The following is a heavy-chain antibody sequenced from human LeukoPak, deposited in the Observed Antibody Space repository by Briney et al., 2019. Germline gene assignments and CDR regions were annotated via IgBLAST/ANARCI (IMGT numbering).Heavy chain of an antibody. CDR1: GYTFTSYD. Sequence: VASVKVSCKASGYTFTSYDINWVRQAPGQGLEWMGIINPSGGSTSYAQKFQGRVTMTRDTSTSTVYMELSSLRSEDTAVYYCARVGTRIDSSGYLTHDAFDIWGQGTMVTVSS. CDR3: ARVGTRIDSSGYLTHDAFDI. CDR2: INPSGGST. V-gene: IGHV1-46*01. D-gene: IGHD3-22*01. J-gene: IGHJ3*02.